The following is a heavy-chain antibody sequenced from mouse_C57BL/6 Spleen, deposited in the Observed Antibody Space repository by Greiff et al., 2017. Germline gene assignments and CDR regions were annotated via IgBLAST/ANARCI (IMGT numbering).Heavy chain of an antibody. CDR1: GYTFTSYW. V-gene: IGHV1-64*01. D-gene: IGHD1-1*01. CDR3: GKMGAYSGVAPD. CDR2: IHPNSGST. J-gene: IGHJ4*01. Sequence: QVQLKQPGAELVKPGASVKLSCKASGYTFTSYWMHWVKQRPGQGLEWIGMIHPNSGSTNYNEKFKSKATLTVDKSSSTAYMQLSSLTSEDAAVYYFGKMGAYSGVAPDWGQGTSVTVSS.